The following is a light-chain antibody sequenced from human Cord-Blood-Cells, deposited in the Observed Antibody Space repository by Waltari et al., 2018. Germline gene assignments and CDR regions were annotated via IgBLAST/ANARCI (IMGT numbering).Light chain of an antibody. CDR2: DAS. CDR1: QSVSSY. Sequence: EIVLTQSPATLSLSPGDRATLSCRASQSVSSYLACYQQKPGPAPRLLIYDASTRATGIPARFSGSGSVTYFTLTISSLEPEDFAVYYCQQRSNWPWTFGQGTKVEIK. J-gene: IGKJ1*01. CDR3: QQRSNWPWT. V-gene: IGKV3-11*01.